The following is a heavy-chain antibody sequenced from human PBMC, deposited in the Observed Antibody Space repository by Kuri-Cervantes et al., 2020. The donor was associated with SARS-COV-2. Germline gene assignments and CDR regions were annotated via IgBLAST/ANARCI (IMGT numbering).Heavy chain of an antibody. CDR3: AREMRTGVSYDDVGGGYRRPFDD. CDR2: INPNSGGT. CDR1: GYTFTGYY. Sequence: ASVKVSCKASGYTFTGYYMHWVRQAPGQGLEWMGRINPNSGGTNYAQKFQGRVTMNRDTSISTAYMELSRLRSDDTVVYYCAREMRTGVSYDDVGGGYRRPFDDWGQGTLVTVSS. D-gene: IGHD3-16*02. J-gene: IGHJ4*02. V-gene: IGHV1-2*05.